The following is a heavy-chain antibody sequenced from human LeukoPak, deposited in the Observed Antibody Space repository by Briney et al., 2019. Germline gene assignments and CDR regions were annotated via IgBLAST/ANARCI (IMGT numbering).Heavy chain of an antibody. J-gene: IGHJ4*02. V-gene: IGHV4-59*12. CDR1: GGSISSYY. CDR3: SREGYDILTGYYIVD. D-gene: IGHD3-9*01. Sequence: PSETLSLTCTVSGGSISSYYWSWIRQPPGKGLEWIGYIYYSGSTNYNPSLKSRVTISVDTSKNQFSLKLSSVTAADTALYYCSREGYDILTGYYIVDWGQGTLVTVSS. CDR2: IYYSGST.